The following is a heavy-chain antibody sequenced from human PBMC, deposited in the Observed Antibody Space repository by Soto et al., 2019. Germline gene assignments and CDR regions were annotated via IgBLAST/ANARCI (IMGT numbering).Heavy chain of an antibody. V-gene: IGHV1-18*01. Sequence: QVQLVQSGAEVKKPGASVKVSCKASGYTLTSYGISWVRQAPGQGLEWMGWISTYNGDTNYAQKLQGRVTMTTDTSTSTAYMELRSLRSDDTAVYYCATWGGSSWYEHNWFDPWGQGTLVTVSS. D-gene: IGHD6-13*01. CDR1: GYTLTSYG. CDR2: ISTYNGDT. CDR3: ATWGGSSWYEHNWFDP. J-gene: IGHJ5*02.